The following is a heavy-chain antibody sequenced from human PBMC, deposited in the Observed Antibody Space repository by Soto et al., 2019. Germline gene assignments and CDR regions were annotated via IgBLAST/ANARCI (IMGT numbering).Heavy chain of an antibody. CDR1: GYTFISYA. J-gene: IGHJ4*02. CDR2: VSPYSGNT. Sequence: EASVKVSCKASGYTFISYAISWVRQVPGQGLEWMGRVSPYSGNTASAQKFQGRVTMTSDTSISTAHMELSSLRSEDTAVYYCARRAETNGWNGFGADKYYFDFWGQGTLVTVSS. CDR3: ARRAETNGWNGFGADKYYFDF. D-gene: IGHD1-1*01. V-gene: IGHV1-8*02.